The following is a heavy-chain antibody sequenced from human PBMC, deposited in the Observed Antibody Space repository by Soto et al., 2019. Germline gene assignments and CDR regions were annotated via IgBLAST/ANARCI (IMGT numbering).Heavy chain of an antibody. J-gene: IGHJ6*02. V-gene: IGHV3-48*03. CDR1: GFTFSSYE. CDR2: ISSSGSTI. Sequence: LRLSCAASGFTFSSYEMNWVRQAPGKGLEWVSYISSSGSTIYYADSVKGRFTISRDNAKNSLYLQMNSLRAEDTAVYYCARVLGYYYYYGMDVWGQGTTVTVSS. CDR3: ARVLGYYYYYGMDV. D-gene: IGHD3-16*01.